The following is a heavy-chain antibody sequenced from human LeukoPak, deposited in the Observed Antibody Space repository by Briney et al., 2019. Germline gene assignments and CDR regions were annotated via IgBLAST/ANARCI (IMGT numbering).Heavy chain of an antibody. Sequence: GGSLRLSCATSGFTFDSFAMPWVRQVPGKGLEWISFISGDGINTYYADSVKGRFTISRDNSKYSLYLQMDTLKTEDSALYYCAKGDWNDVPRDSWGQGTLVTVSS. CDR2: ISGDGINT. CDR3: AKGDWNDVPRDS. D-gene: IGHD1-1*01. J-gene: IGHJ4*02. V-gene: IGHV3-43*02. CDR1: GFTFDSFA.